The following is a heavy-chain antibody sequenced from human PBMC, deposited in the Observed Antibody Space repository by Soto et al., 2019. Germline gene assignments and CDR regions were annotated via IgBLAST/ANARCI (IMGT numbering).Heavy chain of an antibody. J-gene: IGHJ4*01. V-gene: IGHV6-1*01. Sequence: SQTLSLTCAITGASVSSNIAGWSCVRQSPSRGLEWLGRTYYRSKWYYEYAVSVRGRITINPDTSQNQYSLQLNSVTPEDTAVYFCARGEQYSGRIFDYWAQGTLVTVSS. D-gene: IGHD1-26*01. CDR1: GASVSSNIAG. CDR2: TYYRSKWYY. CDR3: ARGEQYSGRIFDY.